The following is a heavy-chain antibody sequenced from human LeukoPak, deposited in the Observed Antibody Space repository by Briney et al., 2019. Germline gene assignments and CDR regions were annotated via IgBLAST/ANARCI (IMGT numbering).Heavy chain of an antibody. CDR2: IYPGDSDT. D-gene: IGHD5-18*01. V-gene: IGHV5-51*01. CDR3: ASTGDTAMVDDAFDI. Sequence: GESLKISCKGSGYSFTSYWIGWVRQMPGKGLEWMGIIYPGDSDTRYSPSFQGQVTISADKSISTAYLQWSSLKASDTAMYYCASTGDTAMVDDAFDIWGQGTMVTVS. J-gene: IGHJ3*02. CDR1: GYSFTSYW.